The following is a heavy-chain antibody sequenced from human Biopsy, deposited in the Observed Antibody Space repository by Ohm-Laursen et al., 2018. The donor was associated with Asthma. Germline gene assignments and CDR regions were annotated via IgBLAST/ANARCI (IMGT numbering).Heavy chain of an antibody. CDR2: ISKDASTQ. V-gene: IGHV3-30*01. J-gene: IGHJ3*02. CDR1: GFSFSNFA. D-gene: IGHD1-1*01. Sequence: LRLSCAASGFSFSNFAIHWVRQAPGKGLEWVGVISKDASTQDYADSVKGRFTMARDNSKNTLDLQMNSLREEDTAVYYCVRDGTDDAFGIWGQGTVGSVSS. CDR3: VRDGTDDAFGI.